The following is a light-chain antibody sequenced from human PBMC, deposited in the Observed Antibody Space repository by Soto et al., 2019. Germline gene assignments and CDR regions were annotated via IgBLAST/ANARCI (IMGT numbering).Light chain of an antibody. CDR2: KAS. J-gene: IGKJ1*01. Sequence: DIQMTQSPSTLSASVGDRVTITCRASQSITKWLAWYQQKPGKAPKLLIYKASSLESGVSSRFSGSGSGTDFTLTISSLQPEDFATYYCQQSYSTPAWTFGQGTKVDIK. V-gene: IGKV1-5*03. CDR3: QQSYSTPAWT. CDR1: QSITKW.